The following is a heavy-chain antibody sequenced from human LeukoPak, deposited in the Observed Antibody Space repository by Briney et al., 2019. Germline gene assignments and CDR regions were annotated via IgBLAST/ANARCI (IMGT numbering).Heavy chain of an antibody. CDR3: ARVSSDIVVVPAHYYYYYMDV. Sequence: SSETLSLTCTVSGGSISSYYWSWIRQPAGKGLEWIGRIYTSGSTNYNPSLKSRVTMSVDTSKNQFSLKLSSVTAADTAVYYCARVSSDIVVVPAHYYYYYMDVWGKGTTVTVSS. V-gene: IGHV4-4*07. D-gene: IGHD2-2*01. CDR2: IYTSGST. J-gene: IGHJ6*03. CDR1: GGSISSYY.